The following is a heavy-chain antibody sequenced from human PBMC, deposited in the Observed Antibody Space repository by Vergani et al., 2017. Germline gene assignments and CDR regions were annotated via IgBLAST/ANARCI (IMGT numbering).Heavy chain of an antibody. CDR1: GGSISSGSYY. CDR3: ARVRVGATRAPCDYYYGMDV. D-gene: IGHD1-26*01. CDR2: IYTSGST. Sequence: QVQLQESGPGLVKPSQTLSLTCTVSGGSISSGSYYLSWIRQPAGKGLEWIGRIYTSGSTNYNPSLKSRVNISVDTSKNQFSLKLSSVTAADTAVYYCARVRVGATRAPCDYYYGMDVWGQGTTVTVSS. V-gene: IGHV4-61*02. J-gene: IGHJ6*02.